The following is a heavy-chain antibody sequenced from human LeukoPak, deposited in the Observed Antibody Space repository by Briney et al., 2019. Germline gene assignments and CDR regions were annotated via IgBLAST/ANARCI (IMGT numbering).Heavy chain of an antibody. CDR3: AKSSGYGLVDI. J-gene: IGHJ3*02. Sequence: SPESLSLTCALSVVSLTTSNSYSGCIRHPPGKCLEWIVNIIFSGTTYYSPSRKSRFTISIDTYRNQFNLKLTSVTAADTDVYYCAKSSGYGLVDIWGQGTMVTVSS. CDR1: VVSLTTSNSY. V-gene: IGHV4-39*06. CDR2: IIFSGTT. D-gene: IGHD3-22*01.